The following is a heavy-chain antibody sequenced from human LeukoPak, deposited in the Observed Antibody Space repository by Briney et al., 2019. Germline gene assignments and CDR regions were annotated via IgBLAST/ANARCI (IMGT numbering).Heavy chain of an antibody. Sequence: GGSLRLSCAASGFTFSSYSMNWVRQAPGKGLEWVSSIGSSSSYIYYADSVKGRFTISRDNAKNSLYLQMNSLRAEDTAVYYCARDPSTIAVAGTYVYWGQGTLVTVSS. D-gene: IGHD6-19*01. CDR3: ARDPSTIAVAGTYVY. CDR1: GFTFSSYS. J-gene: IGHJ4*02. CDR2: IGSSSSYI. V-gene: IGHV3-21*01.